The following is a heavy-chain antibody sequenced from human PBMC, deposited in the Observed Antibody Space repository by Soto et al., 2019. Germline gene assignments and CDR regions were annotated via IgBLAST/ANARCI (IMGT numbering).Heavy chain of an antibody. Sequence: SETLSLTCTVSGGSLSSSSYYWGWIRQPPGKGLEWIGSMYYSGSTYYNPSLKSRVTISVDTSKNQLSLKLSSVTAADTAVYNCARLQFTDWFDPWGPGTLVTVSS. J-gene: IGHJ5*02. CDR2: MYYSGST. CDR1: GGSLSSSSYY. D-gene: IGHD1-1*01. CDR3: ARLQFTDWFDP. V-gene: IGHV4-39*01.